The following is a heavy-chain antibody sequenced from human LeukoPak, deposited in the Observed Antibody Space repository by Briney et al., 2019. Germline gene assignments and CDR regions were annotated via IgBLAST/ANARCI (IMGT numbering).Heavy chain of an antibody. V-gene: IGHV4-39*07. J-gene: IGHJ5*02. CDR1: GGSINSSNCY. CDR2: INHSGST. D-gene: IGHD3-10*01. Sequence: SETLSLTCTVSGGSINSSNCYWGWLRQPPGKGLEWIGEINHSGSTNYNPSLKSRVTISVDTSKNQFSLKLSSVTAADTAVYYCARGLVYRGLLWFGESPASWGQGTLVTVSS. CDR3: ARGLVYRGLLWFGESPAS.